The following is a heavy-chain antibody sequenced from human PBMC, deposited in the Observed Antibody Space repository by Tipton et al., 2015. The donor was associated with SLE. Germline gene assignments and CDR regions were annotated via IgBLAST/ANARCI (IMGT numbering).Heavy chain of an antibody. CDR2: IYHSGST. D-gene: IGHD3-22*01. CDR3: ARDRDYYDSSGLLLEGFDV. Sequence: TLSLTCAVSGYSISSGYYWGWIRQPPGKGLEWIGSIYHSGSTYYNPSLKSRVTISVDTSKNHFSLKLSSVTAADTAVYYCARDRDYYDSSGLLLEGFDVWGQGTMVTVSS. V-gene: IGHV4-38-2*02. CDR1: GYSISSGYY. J-gene: IGHJ3*01.